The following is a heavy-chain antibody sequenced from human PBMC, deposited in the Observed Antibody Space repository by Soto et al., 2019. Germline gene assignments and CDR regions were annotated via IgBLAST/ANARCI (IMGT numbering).Heavy chain of an antibody. V-gene: IGHV2-5*02. D-gene: IGHD6-19*01. J-gene: IGHJ4*02. CDR2: IYWGDDK. CDR1: GFSLTTSEMG. Sequence: QITLKESGPTLVRPTQTLTLTCTFSGFSLTTSEMGVGWIRQPPGKALAWLAVIYWGDDKFHSPSLKSRLTITKDSSENQVVLTMTNMDPVDTGTYYCVHSIRGWYEPFDYWGQGTLVTVSS. CDR3: VHSIRGWYEPFDY.